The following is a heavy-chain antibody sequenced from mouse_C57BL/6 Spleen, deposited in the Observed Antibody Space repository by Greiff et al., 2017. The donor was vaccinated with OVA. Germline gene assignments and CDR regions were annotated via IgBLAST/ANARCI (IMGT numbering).Heavy chain of an antibody. V-gene: IGHV1-64*01. CDR1: GYTFTSYW. D-gene: IGHD1-1*01. CDR2: IHPNSGST. CDR3: ARRHYYGSSPFDY. Sequence: QVQLQQPGAELVKPGASVKLSCKASGYTFTSYWMHWVKQRPGPGLEWIGMIHPNSGSTNYNEKFKSKATLTVDKSTSTAYMQLSSLTSEDSAVYYCARRHYYGSSPFDYWGQGTTLTVAS. J-gene: IGHJ2*01.